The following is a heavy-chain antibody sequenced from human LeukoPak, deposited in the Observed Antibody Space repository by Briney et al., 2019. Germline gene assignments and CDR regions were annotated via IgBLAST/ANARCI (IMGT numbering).Heavy chain of an antibody. V-gene: IGHV3-53*01. D-gene: IGHD3-10*01. CDR1: GFAVSSND. Sequence: PGGSLRLSCAASGFAVSSNDMSWVRQAPGKGLKWDSSIHVGGRTYYADSVKGRFTISRDNSKNTVYLQMNSLRVEDTATYFCARDLGDGEFDYWGQGTLVSVSS. CDR2: IHVGGRT. CDR3: ARDLGDGEFDY. J-gene: IGHJ4*02.